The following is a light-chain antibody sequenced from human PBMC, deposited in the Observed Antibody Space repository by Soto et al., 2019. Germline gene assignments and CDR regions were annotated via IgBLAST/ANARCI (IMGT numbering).Light chain of an antibody. CDR2: GAS. CDR1: QSVSGTH. V-gene: IGKV3-20*01. CDR3: QQYGSSTT. J-gene: IGKJ1*01. Sequence: DIVLTQSPGTLSLSPGDRATLSCRASQSVSGTHLAWYQQKPDQAPRLLIYGASSRATGIPDRFSGRGSGTDFTLTISRLEPEDFAVYYCQQYGSSTTFGQGTKVEIK.